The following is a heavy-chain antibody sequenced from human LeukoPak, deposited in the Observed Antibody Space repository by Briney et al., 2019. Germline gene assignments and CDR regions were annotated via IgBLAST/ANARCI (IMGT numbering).Heavy chain of an antibody. CDR3: ARDYDFWSGYLDY. Sequence: SETLSLTCTVSGGSISNYYWSWIRQPPGKGLEWIGYIHYSGSTNNNPSLKSRVTISVDTSKNQFSLKLTSVTAADTAVYYCARDYDFWSGYLDYWGQGTLVTVSS. V-gene: IGHV4-59*01. D-gene: IGHD3-3*01. J-gene: IGHJ4*02. CDR1: GGSISNYY. CDR2: IHYSGST.